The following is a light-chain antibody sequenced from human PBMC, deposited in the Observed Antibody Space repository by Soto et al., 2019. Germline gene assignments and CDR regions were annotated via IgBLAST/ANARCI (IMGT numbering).Light chain of an antibody. CDR3: QQYGRSQT. CDR2: STS. V-gene: IGKV3-20*01. Sequence: EIVLTQSPATLSVSRGERATLSCRASRRVSSDSLAWYQQQPGQAPRLLIYSTSNRATGIPDRFSGSGSGTDFTLTIRRLEPEDFALYYCQQYGRSQTFGQGTKVDIK. CDR1: RRVSSDS. J-gene: IGKJ1*01.